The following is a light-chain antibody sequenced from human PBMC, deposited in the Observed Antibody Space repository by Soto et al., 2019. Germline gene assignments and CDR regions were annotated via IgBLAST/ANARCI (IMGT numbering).Light chain of an antibody. J-gene: IGLJ1*01. V-gene: IGLV2-14*03. Sequence: QSALTQPASVSGSPGQSITISCTGTSSDIGSYNYVSWYQQHPGQAPKLMIYDVTNRPSGVSNRFSGSKSGNTASLTISGRQAEDEADYYCSSPGSISFYVFGTGTKLTVL. CDR1: SSDIGSYNY. CDR3: SSPGSISFYV. CDR2: DVT.